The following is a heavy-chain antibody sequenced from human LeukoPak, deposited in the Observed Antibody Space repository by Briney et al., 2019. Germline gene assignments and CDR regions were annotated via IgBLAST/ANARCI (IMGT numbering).Heavy chain of an antibody. V-gene: IGHV4-61*02. Sequence: SQTLSLTCSVSSGSISSGTYYWSWIRQPAGKGLEWIGRIYTSGSTNYSPSLESRVTISEDTSKNQFSLNLSSVTTADTAVYYCARYNTAGYYFDYWGQGTLVTVSS. CDR2: IYTSGST. CDR3: ARYNTAGYYFDY. CDR1: SGSISSGTYY. J-gene: IGHJ4*02. D-gene: IGHD1-1*01.